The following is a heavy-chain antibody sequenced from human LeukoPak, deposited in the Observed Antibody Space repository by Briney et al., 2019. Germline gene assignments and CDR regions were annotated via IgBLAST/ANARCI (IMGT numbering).Heavy chain of an antibody. Sequence: GGTPRLSCAASGVTFNSNAMSRVREAPGQGLEWVSAIASGGSTYYADSVKGRFTISRDNYKNTLYLQMISLRAEDTAVYYCARGSGYAIRDNYYMGVGGKGTTVTVSS. V-gene: IGHV3-23*01. CDR3: ARGSGYAIRDNYYMGV. J-gene: IGHJ6*03. CDR2: IASGGST. D-gene: IGHD3-3*01. CDR1: GVTFNSNA.